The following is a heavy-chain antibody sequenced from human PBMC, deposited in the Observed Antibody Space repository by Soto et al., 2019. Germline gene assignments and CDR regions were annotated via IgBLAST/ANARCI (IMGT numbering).Heavy chain of an antibody. V-gene: IGHV3-7*01. CDR2: IKKDGTEI. Sequence: EVKLMESGGGLVQPGGSLRLSCVTSGFSFSSSWMAWVRQAPGKGLEWVADIKKDGTEINYVDSVKGRVTISRDNAMNSLYLQMDSLRDEDTAVYYCGRDPYYGAIDYWGLGTQVIVSS. CDR3: GRDPYYGAIDY. CDR1: GFSFSSSW. D-gene: IGHD3-10*01. J-gene: IGHJ4*02.